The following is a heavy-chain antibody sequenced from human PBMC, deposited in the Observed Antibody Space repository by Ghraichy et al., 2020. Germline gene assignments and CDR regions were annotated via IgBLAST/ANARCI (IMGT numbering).Heavy chain of an antibody. CDR1: GFTVSSNY. D-gene: IGHD3-22*01. CDR2: IYSGGST. Sequence: SLRLSCAASGFTVSSNYMSWVRQAPGKGLVWVSVIYSGGSTYYAYSVKGRFTISRDTSKNTLYLQMNSLRAEDTAVYYCASGYYDTSGYFGGNYWGLGTLVTVSS. CDR3: ASGYYDTSGYFGGNY. J-gene: IGHJ4*02. V-gene: IGHV3-53*01.